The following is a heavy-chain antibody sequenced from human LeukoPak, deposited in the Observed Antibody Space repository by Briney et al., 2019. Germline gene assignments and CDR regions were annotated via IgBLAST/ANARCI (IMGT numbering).Heavy chain of an antibody. J-gene: IGHJ4*02. CDR2: VSSNGGST. Sequence: GGSLRLSCAASGFTFSNYYMSWIRQAPGKGLEYVSAVSSNGGSTYYANSVKGRFTISRDNSKNTLYLQMGSLRAEDMAVYYCARVAGVAAAGTYYFDYWGQGTLVTVSS. CDR3: ARVAGVAAAGTYYFDY. D-gene: IGHD6-13*01. V-gene: IGHV3-64*01. CDR1: GFTFSNYY.